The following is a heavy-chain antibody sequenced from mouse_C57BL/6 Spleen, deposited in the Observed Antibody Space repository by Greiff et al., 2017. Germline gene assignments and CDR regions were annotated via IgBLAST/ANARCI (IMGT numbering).Heavy chain of an antibody. D-gene: IGHD2-5*01. J-gene: IGHJ3*01. Sequence: QVQLKEPGAELVMPGASVKLSCKASGYTFTSYWMHWVKQRPGQGLEWIGEIDPSDSYTNYNQKFKGKSTLTVDKSSSTAYMQLSSLTSEDSAVYYCATSNYAWFAYWGQGTLVTVSA. CDR3: ATSNYAWFAY. CDR2: IDPSDSYT. V-gene: IGHV1-69*01. CDR1: GYTFTSYW.